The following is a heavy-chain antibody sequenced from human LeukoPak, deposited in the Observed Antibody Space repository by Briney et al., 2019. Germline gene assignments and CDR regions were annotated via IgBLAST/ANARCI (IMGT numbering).Heavy chain of an antibody. D-gene: IGHD2-2*02. CDR1: GFTFSSYA. CDR3: AREKYCSSTSCYRGFDY. V-gene: IGHV3-30-3*01. CDR2: ISRDGSNK. J-gene: IGHJ4*02. Sequence: GGSLRLSCAASGFTFSSYAMHWVRQAPGKGLEWVAVISRDGSNKYYIDSVKGRFTFSRDNSKNTLYLQMNSLRDEDTAVYYCAREKYCSSTSCYRGFDYWGQGTLVTVSS.